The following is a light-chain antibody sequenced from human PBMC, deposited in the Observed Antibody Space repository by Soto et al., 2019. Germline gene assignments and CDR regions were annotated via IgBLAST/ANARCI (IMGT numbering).Light chain of an antibody. CDR3: SSFTTSSTQV. Sequence: QSVLTQPASVSGSPGQTITISCTGSSSDVGGYNYVSWYQQHPGKAPKLMIYEVNNRPSGVSNRFSGSKPGNTASLTISGLQAEDEADYYCSSFTTSSTQVLGGGTKLTVL. J-gene: IGLJ3*02. CDR1: SSDVGGYNY. V-gene: IGLV2-14*01. CDR2: EVN.